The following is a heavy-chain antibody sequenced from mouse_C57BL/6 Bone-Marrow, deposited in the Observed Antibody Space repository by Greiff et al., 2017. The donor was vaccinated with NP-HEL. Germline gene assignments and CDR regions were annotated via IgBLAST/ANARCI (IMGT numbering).Heavy chain of an antibody. CDR3: AILLWLRRFDY. D-gene: IGHD2-2*01. Sequence: VQLQQSGPELVKPGASVKISCKASGYSFTGYYMNWVKQSPEKSLEWIGEINPSTGGTTYNQKFKAKATLTVDKSSSTAYMQLKSLTSEDSAVYYCAILLWLRRFDYWGQGTTLTVSS. CDR2: INPSTGGT. CDR1: GYSFTGYY. J-gene: IGHJ2*01. V-gene: IGHV1-42*01.